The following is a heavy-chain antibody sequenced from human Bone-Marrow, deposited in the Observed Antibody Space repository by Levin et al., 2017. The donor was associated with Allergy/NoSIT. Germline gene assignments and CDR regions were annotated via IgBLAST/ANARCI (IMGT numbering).Heavy chain of an antibody. Sequence: GGSLRLSCAASGFTFNNYAIHWVRQAPGKGLEWVAVISSDGSNKFYADSVKGRFTISRDSSKNTLFLQINNVRPEDTAIYYCAREGMEDSSSWHYGLDGWGQGTTVTVSS. CDR3: AREGMEDSSSWHYGLDG. J-gene: IGHJ6*02. D-gene: IGHD3-22*01. CDR2: ISSDGSNK. CDR1: GFTFNNYA. V-gene: IGHV3-30*04.